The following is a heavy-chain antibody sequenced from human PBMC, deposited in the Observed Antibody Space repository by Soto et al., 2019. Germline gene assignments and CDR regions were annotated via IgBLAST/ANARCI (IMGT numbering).Heavy chain of an antibody. CDR1: GFTFSSYA. J-gene: IGHJ4*02. CDR2: ISYDGSDK. CDR3: ASTLIRGVITTYFDY. D-gene: IGHD3-10*01. V-gene: IGHV3-30-3*01. Sequence: QVQLVESGRGVVQPGRSLRLSCAASGFTFSSYAMHWVRQAPGKGLEWVAVISYDGSDKYYADSVKGRFTISRDNSKNTLYLQMSSLRVEDTAVYYCASTLIRGVITTYFDYWGQGTLVTVSS.